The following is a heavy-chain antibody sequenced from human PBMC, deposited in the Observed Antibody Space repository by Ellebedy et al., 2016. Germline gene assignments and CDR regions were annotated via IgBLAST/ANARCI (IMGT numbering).Heavy chain of an antibody. CDR1: GFQFDDYA. J-gene: IGHJ4*02. Sequence: GESLKISXAASGFQFDDYAMSWVRQAPGKGLKWVSGISRTDDSTYYADSVKGRFTISRDDPKSTLYLQMNNLRAEDTAVYYCAKDRDDAGDFVFDSWGQGTLVTVSS. CDR2: ISRTDDST. CDR3: AKDRDDAGDFVFDS. V-gene: IGHV3-23*01. D-gene: IGHD4-17*01.